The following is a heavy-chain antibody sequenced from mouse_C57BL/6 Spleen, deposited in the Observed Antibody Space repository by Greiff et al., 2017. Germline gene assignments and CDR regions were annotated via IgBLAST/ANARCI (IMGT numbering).Heavy chain of an antibody. Sequence: EVQLQQSGPVLVKPGASVKMSCKASGYTFTDYYMHWVKQSPGKSLEWIGVINPYNGGTSYNQKFKGKATLTVDKSSSTAYMELNSRTSEDSAVYYCARKERWSYAMDYWGQGTSVTVSS. V-gene: IGHV1-19*01. CDR2: INPYNGGT. J-gene: IGHJ4*01. CDR1: GYTFTDYY. CDR3: ARKERWSYAMDY. D-gene: IGHD2-3*01.